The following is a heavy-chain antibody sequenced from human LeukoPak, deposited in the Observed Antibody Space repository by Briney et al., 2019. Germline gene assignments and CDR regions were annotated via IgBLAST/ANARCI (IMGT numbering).Heavy chain of an antibody. Sequence: GGSLRLSCAASGFTFSSYAMSWVRQAPGKGLEWVSSVSGSGNWTYYADSVKGRFTISRDNSKNTLFLQMNSLRAEDTAVYYCAKNLYCGGGSCYPSALGMDVWGQGTTVTVSS. J-gene: IGHJ6*02. CDR2: VSGSGNWT. CDR1: GFTFSSYA. CDR3: AKNLYCGGGSCYPSALGMDV. V-gene: IGHV3-23*01. D-gene: IGHD2-15*01.